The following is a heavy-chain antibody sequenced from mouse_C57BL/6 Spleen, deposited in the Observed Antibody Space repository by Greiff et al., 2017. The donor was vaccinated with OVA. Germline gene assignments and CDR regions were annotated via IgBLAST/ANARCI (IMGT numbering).Heavy chain of an antibody. CDR2: IYPRSGNT. V-gene: IGHV1-81*01. J-gene: IGHJ4*01. Sequence: VQLVESGAELARPGASVKLSCKASGYTFTSYGISWVKQRTGQGLEWIGEIYPRSGNTYYNEKFKGKATLTADKSSSTAYMELRSLTSEDSAVYFCARSGITTVVARGQGTSVTVSS. CDR1: GYTFTSYG. CDR3: ARSGITTVVA. D-gene: IGHD1-1*01.